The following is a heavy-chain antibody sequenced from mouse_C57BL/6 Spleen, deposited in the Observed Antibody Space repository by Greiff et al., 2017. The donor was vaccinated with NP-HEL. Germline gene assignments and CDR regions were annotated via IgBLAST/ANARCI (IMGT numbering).Heavy chain of an antibody. J-gene: IGHJ1*03. CDR3: ARERGVTNAYWYFDV. V-gene: IGHV5-16*01. D-gene: IGHD2-2*01. CDR1: GFTFSDYY. Sequence: EVKLVESEGGLVQPGSSMKLSCTASGFTFSDYYMAWVRQVPEKGLEWVANINYDGSSTYYLDSLKSRFIISRDNAKNILYLQMSSLKSEDTATYYCARERGVTNAYWYFDVWGTGTTVTVSS. CDR2: INYDGSST.